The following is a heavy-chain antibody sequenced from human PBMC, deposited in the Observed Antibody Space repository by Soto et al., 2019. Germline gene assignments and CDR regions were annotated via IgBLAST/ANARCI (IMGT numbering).Heavy chain of an antibody. Sequence: QVQLVQSGAEVKKPGSSVKVSCKASGGTFSSYAISWVRQAPGQGLEWMGGIIPIFGTANYAQKFQGRVTITADESTSTADMELSSLRSEDTAVYYWARGPQHYDSSGYYPFDYWGQGTLVTVSS. CDR2: IIPIFGTA. D-gene: IGHD3-22*01. J-gene: IGHJ4*02. V-gene: IGHV1-69*01. CDR3: ARGPQHYDSSGYYPFDY. CDR1: GGTFSSYA.